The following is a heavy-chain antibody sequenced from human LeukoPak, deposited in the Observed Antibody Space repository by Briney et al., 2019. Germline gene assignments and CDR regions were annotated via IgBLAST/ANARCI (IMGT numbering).Heavy chain of an antibody. CDR2: IWYDGSNK. D-gene: IGHD3-22*01. Sequence: GRSLRLSCAASGFTFSSYGMNWVRQAPGKGLEWVAVIWYDGSNKYYADSVKGRFTISRDNSKNTLYLQMNSLRAEDTAVYYCAKDWAWLPPGYYYYYMDVWGKGTTVTVSS. CDR3: AKDWAWLPPGYYYYYMDV. J-gene: IGHJ6*03. CDR1: GFTFSSYG. V-gene: IGHV3-33*06.